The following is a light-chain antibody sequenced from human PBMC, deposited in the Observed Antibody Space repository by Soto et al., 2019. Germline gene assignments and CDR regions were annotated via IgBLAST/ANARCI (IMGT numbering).Light chain of an antibody. CDR1: SSDVGGYNY. Sequence: QSALSQPASVSGSPGQSITISCTGTSSDVGGYNYVSWYQQHPGKAPKLLIYDVSDRPSGVSNRISGSKSGNTASLTISGLQAEDEADYYCSSYTSSGTLYVFGTGTKVTVL. CDR2: DVS. CDR3: SSYTSSGTLYV. J-gene: IGLJ1*01. V-gene: IGLV2-14*01.